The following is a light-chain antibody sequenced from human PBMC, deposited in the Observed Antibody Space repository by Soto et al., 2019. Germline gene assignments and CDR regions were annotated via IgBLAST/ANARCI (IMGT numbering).Light chain of an antibody. CDR3: CSYAGSSILV. CDR1: SSDVGSYNL. CDR2: EVN. V-gene: IGLV2-23*02. Sequence: QSVLSHPASVSGSHGQSITISCTGTSSDVGSYNLVSWYQQLPGKAPKLIIYEVNERPSGISNRFSGSKSGNTASLTISGLQAEDEADYYCCSYAGSSILVFGGGTKLTVL. J-gene: IGLJ3*02.